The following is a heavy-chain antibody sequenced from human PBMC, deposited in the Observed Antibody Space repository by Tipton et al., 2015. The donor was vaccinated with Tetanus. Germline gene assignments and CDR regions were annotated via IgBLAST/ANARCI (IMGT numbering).Heavy chain of an antibody. CDR2: INHSGSA. V-gene: IGHV4-34*01. J-gene: IGHJ6*02. Sequence: LRLSCVVSGGPFSDFCWSWIRQPPGQGLVWIGEINHSGSANKNPSLKSRVTMSVDTSNKQISLRLDSVTAADTAVYYCARDRGVRGGYYYYHGMDVWGQGTTVAVSS. CDR3: ARDRGVRGGYYYYHGMDV. D-gene: IGHD3-10*01. CDR1: GGPFSDFC.